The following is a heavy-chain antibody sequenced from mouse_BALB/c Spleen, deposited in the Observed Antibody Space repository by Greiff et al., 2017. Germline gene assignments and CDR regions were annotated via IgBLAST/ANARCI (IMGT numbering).Heavy chain of an antibody. CDR2: ISTYYGNT. J-gene: IGHJ4*01. V-gene: IGHV1-67*01. CDR3: ARSRTVVATDYAMDY. CDR1: GYTFTDYA. D-gene: IGHD1-1*01. Sequence: VQLQQSGPELVRPGVSVKISCKGSGYTFTDYAMHWVKQSHAKCLEWIGVISTYYGNTNYNQKFKGKATMTVDKSSSTAYMELARLTSEDSAIYYCARSRTVVATDYAMDYWGQGTSVTVSS.